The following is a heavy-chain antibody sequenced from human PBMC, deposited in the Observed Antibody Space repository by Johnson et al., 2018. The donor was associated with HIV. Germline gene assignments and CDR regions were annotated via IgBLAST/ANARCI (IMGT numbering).Heavy chain of an antibody. D-gene: IGHD6-19*01. CDR2: INWNGGST. CDR1: GFTFDDFA. CDR3: ARDNIYGSAWGDAFDV. V-gene: IGHV3-20*04. J-gene: IGHJ3*01. Sequence: VQLVESGGGVVRPGGSLRLSCAASGFTFDDFAMSWVRQAPGKGLEWVSGINWNGGSTSYADSVKGRFTISRDNAKNSLYLKMNSLRAEDTALYYCARDNIYGSAWGDAFDVWGQGTMVTVSS.